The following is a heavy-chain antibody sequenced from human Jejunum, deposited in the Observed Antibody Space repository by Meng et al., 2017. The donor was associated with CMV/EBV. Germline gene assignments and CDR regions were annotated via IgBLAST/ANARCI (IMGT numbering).Heavy chain of an antibody. CDR1: GYTFSGYY. J-gene: IGHJ4*02. CDR3: ARAGAVAAPLDY. V-gene: IGHV1-2*02. Sequence: KAVGYTFSGYYLHWVRQAPGQGLEWMGRINPNSGGTTYPQKFQGRVTMTRDTSISTVYMELSGLISDDTAVYYCARAGAVAAPLDYWGQGTLVTVSS. D-gene: IGHD6-19*01. CDR2: INPNSGGT.